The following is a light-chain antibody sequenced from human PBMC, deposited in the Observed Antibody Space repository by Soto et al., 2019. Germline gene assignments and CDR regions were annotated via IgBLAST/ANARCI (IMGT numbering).Light chain of an antibody. Sequence: QSALTQPRSVSGSPGQSVTISCTGTSSDVGDYNYVSWYQQYPGKAPKLVIYDVSKRPSGVPDRFSGSKSGNTASLTISGLQAEDEGDYYCCSFAGSYTFWVFGGGPKLTVL. CDR3: CSFAGSYTFWV. V-gene: IGLV2-11*01. CDR2: DVS. CDR1: SSDVGDYNY. J-gene: IGLJ3*02.